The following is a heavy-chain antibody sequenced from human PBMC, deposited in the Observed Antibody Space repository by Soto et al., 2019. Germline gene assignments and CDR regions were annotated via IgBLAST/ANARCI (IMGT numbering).Heavy chain of an antibody. V-gene: IGHV5-51*01. CDR1: GYSFTSYW. CDR3: ARTAAASNYYYYGMDV. Sequence: GESLKISCKGSGYSFTSYWIGWVRQMPGKGLELMGIIYPGDSDTRYSPSFQGQVTISADKSISTAYLQWSSLKAADTAMYYCARTAAASNYYYYGMDVWGQGTTVTVSS. CDR2: IYPGDSDT. D-gene: IGHD6-13*01. J-gene: IGHJ6*02.